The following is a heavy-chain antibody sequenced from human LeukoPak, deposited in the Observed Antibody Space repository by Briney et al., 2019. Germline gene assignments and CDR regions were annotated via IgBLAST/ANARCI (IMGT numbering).Heavy chain of an antibody. J-gene: IGHJ4*02. CDR1: AYTFTNYG. CDR3: ARDGYFDH. V-gene: IGHV1-18*01. CDR2: ISAHNGNT. Sequence: VSVKVSCKASAYTFTNYGIAWVRQAPGQGLEWMGWISAHNGNTNYAQKLQGRVTMTTDTSTNTAYMELRSLASDDTALYYCARDGYFDHWGQGTLVTVSS.